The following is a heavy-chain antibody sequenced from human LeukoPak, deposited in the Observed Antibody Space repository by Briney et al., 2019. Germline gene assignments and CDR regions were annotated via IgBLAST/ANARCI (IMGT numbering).Heavy chain of an antibody. J-gene: IGHJ4*02. V-gene: IGHV3-66*01. Sequence: GGSLRLSCAASGFTFSNAWMSWVRQAPGKGLEWVSVIYSGGSTYYADSVKGRFTTSRDNSKNTLYLQMNSLRAEDTAVYYCVSPGGSTSWNDYWGQGTLVTVSS. D-gene: IGHD2-2*01. CDR2: IYSGGST. CDR1: GFTFSNAW. CDR3: VSPGGSTSWNDY.